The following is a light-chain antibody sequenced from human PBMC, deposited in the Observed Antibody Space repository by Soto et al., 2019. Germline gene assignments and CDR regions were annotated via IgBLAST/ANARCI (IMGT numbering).Light chain of an antibody. CDR1: QSISSH. V-gene: IGKV1-39*01. CDR3: QQSYCTPIL. Sequence: IRTTETPHKLAAPVGDTVIINRWANQSISSHLNWYQQKPGKAPNLLMYTASNLQSGVPSRFSGSGSGTDFTRTISSLQPEDFATYYCQQSYCTPILFGQVRRLDI. J-gene: IGKJ5*01. CDR2: TAS.